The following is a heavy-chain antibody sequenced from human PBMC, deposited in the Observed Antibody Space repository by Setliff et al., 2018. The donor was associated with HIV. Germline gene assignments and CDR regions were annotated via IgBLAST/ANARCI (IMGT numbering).Heavy chain of an antibody. V-gene: IGHV1-18*04. CDR3: AREGYSGSYFNYYYYLDV. CDR2: INAYNGNT. CDR1: GYTFTSYY. D-gene: IGHD1-26*01. Sequence: ASVMVSCKVSGYTFTSYYMHWVRQAPGQGLEWMGWINAYNGNTNYAQELQGRATMTTDTSTSTVYMELRSLRSDDTAVYYCAREGYSGSYFNYYYYLDVWGKGTTVTVSS. J-gene: IGHJ6*03.